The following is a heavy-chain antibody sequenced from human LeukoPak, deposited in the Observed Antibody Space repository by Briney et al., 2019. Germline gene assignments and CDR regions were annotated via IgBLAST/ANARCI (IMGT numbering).Heavy chain of an antibody. CDR2: IYYSGST. Sequence: PSETLSLTCTVSGGSISSYYWSWIRQPPGKGLEWIGYIYYSGSTNYNPSLKSRVTISVDTSKNQFSLKLSSVTAADTAVYYCARDLRSGSFTDWFDPWGQGTLVTVSS. V-gene: IGHV4-59*01. D-gene: IGHD1-26*01. J-gene: IGHJ5*02. CDR3: ARDLRSGSFTDWFDP. CDR1: GGSISSYY.